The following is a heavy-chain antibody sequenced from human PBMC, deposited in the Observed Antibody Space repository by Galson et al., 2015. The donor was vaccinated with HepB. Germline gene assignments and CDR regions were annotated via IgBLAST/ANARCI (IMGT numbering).Heavy chain of an antibody. V-gene: IGHV1-24*01. J-gene: IGHJ4*02. D-gene: IGHD3-10*01. CDR2: FDPEDVET. Sequence: SVKVSCKVSGYTLAELSIHWVRQAPGKGLEWMGGFDPEDVETIYVQNFQGRVTMTEDTSTDTAYMELSSLRSEDTAVYYCATHDMIRGGPPRYWGQGTLVTVSS. CDR3: ATHDMIRGGPPRY. CDR1: GYTLAELS.